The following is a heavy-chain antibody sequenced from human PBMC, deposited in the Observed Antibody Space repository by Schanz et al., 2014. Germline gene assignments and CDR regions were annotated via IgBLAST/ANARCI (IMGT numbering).Heavy chain of an antibody. CDR3: TTAHYSSNYETLDY. D-gene: IGHD6-13*01. CDR2: IKSNTDGGTT. J-gene: IGHJ4*02. CDR1: EFIISNYW. V-gene: IGHV3-15*01. Sequence: EVQLVESGGGLVQPGGSLRLSCAASEFIISNYWMTWVRQAPGKGLEWVGRIKSNTDGGTTDYATPVKGRFTISRDDSKHTVYLQMDSLKTEDTALYYCTTAHYSSNYETLDYWGQGTLVTVSS.